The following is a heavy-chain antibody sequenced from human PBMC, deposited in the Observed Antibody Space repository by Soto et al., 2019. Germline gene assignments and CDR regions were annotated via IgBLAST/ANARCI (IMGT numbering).Heavy chain of an antibody. CDR2: MNPNSGNT. Sequence: ASVKVSCKASGYTFTSYDINWVRQATGQGLEWMGWMNPNSGNTGFAQKFQGRVTMTRNTSISTAYMELSSLRSEDTAVYYCAICRDVVVPAAIAYYYYYYMDVWGKGTTVTVSS. V-gene: IGHV1-8*01. CDR3: AICRDVVVPAAIAYYYYYYMDV. D-gene: IGHD2-2*01. CDR1: GYTFTSYD. J-gene: IGHJ6*03.